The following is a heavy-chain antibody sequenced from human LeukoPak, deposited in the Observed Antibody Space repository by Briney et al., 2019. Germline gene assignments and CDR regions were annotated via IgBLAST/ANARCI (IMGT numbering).Heavy chain of an antibody. D-gene: IGHD3-10*01. Sequence: ASVKVSCKASGYTFTSYGISWVRQAPGQGLEWMGWISAYNGNTNYAQKLQGRVTMTTDTSTSTAYMELRSLRSDDTAVYYCAREVWFGELSERILDYWGQGTLVTVSS. CDR2: ISAYNGNT. CDR3: AREVWFGELSERILDY. J-gene: IGHJ4*02. V-gene: IGHV1-18*01. CDR1: GYTFTSYG.